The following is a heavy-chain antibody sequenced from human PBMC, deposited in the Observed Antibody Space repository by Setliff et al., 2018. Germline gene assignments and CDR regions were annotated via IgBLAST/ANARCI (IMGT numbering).Heavy chain of an antibody. J-gene: IGHJ4*02. CDR3: RFWSGYLKNDF. V-gene: IGHV4-59*03. D-gene: IGHD3-3*01. CDR2: IYNSGST. CDR1: GGSISSYY. Sequence: PSETLSLTWTVSGGSISSYYWSWIRQPPGKGLEWIGYIYNSGSTNYNPSLKSRVTISVDTSRNQISLTLSSVTAADTAVYYCRFWSGYLKNDFWGQGTLVTVSS.